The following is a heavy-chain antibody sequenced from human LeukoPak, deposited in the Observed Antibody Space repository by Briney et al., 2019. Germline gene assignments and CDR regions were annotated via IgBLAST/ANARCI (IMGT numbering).Heavy chain of an antibody. CDR3: ANDYGDLLDY. Sequence: PGGSLRLSCAASGFTFSSYGMHWVRQAPGKGLEWVAVISYDGSNKYYADSVKGRFTISRDNSKNTLYLQMNSLRGEDTAVYYCANDYGDLLDYWGQGTLVTVSS. CDR1: GFTFSSYG. V-gene: IGHV3-30*18. J-gene: IGHJ4*02. CDR2: ISYDGSNK. D-gene: IGHD4-17*01.